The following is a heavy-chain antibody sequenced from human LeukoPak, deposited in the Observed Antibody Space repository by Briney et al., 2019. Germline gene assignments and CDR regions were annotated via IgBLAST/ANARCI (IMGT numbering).Heavy chain of an antibody. J-gene: IGHJ4*02. CDR1: GFTFSSYA. CDR3: ARGRWDSGSYYDLFDY. CDR2: ISYDGSNK. V-gene: IGHV3-30-3*01. D-gene: IGHD1-26*01. Sequence: PGGSLRLSCAASGFTFSSYAMHWVRQAPGKGLEWVAVISYDGSNKYYADSVKGRFTISRDNSKNTLYLQMNSLRAEDTAVYYCARGRWDSGSYYDLFDYWGQGTLVTVSS.